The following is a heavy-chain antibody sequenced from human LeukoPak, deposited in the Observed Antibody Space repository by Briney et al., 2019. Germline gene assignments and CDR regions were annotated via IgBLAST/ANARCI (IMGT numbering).Heavy chain of an antibody. J-gene: IGHJ6*03. V-gene: IGHV3-11*04. CDR3: ARVKTGNWLSRGYYYMDV. CDR1: GFTFSDDY. Sequence: GGSLRLSCAASGFTFSDDYMTWIRQAPGKGLEWVSYISNSDGTTYYADFVRGRFTISRDNAKNSLYLQMNSLRAEDTAVYCCARVKTGNWLSRGYYYMDVWGKGTTVTVSS. D-gene: IGHD1-1*01. CDR2: ISNSDGTT.